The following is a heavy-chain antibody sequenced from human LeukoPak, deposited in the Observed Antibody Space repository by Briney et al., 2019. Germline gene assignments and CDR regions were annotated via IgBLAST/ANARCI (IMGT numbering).Heavy chain of an antibody. Sequence: PGGSLRLSCAASGFTFSSYAMSWVRQAPGKGLEWVSAISGSGGSTYYADSVKGRFTISRDNSKNTLYLQMNSLRAEDTAVYYCAKSRYSSSWCLASDAFDIWGQGTMVTVSS. CDR2: ISGSGGST. V-gene: IGHV3-23*01. CDR3: AKSRYSSSWCLASDAFDI. J-gene: IGHJ3*02. D-gene: IGHD6-13*01. CDR1: GFTFSSYA.